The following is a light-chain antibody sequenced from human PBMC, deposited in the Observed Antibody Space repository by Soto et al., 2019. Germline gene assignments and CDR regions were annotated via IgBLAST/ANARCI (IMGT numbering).Light chain of an antibody. CDR1: SSNIGANA. J-gene: IGLJ1*01. V-gene: IGLV1-44*01. Sequence: QSVLTQPPSASGTPGQRVTISCSGSSSNIGANAVSWYQQLPGTAPNLLIYSSNQRPSGVPYRFSGSKSGTSASLAISGLQSEDEADYYCAAWDDSLMAPLFGTGTKLTVL. CDR2: SSN. CDR3: AAWDDSLMAPL.